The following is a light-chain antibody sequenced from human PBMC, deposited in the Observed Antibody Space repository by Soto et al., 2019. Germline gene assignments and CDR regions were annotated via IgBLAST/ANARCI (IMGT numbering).Light chain of an antibody. J-gene: IGLJ1*01. CDR2: EVS. V-gene: IGLV2-23*02. CDR3: CSYAGSFYV. Sequence: LTQPASVSGSPGQSITISCTGTSSDVGSYNLVSWYQQHPGKAPKLMIYEVSKRPSGVSNRFSGSKAGNTASLTISGLQAEDEADYYCCSYAGSFYVFGTGTKVTVL. CDR1: SSDVGSYNL.